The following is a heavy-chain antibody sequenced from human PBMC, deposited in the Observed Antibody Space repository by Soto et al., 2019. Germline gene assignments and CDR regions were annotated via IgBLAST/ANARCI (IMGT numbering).Heavy chain of an antibody. CDR2: ISGSGGST. V-gene: IGHV3-23*01. CDR1: GFTFSSYA. D-gene: IGHD3-10*01. Sequence: PGGSLRLSCAASGFTFSSYAMSWVRRAPGKGLEWVSAISGSGGSTYYADSVKGRFTISRDNSKNTLYLQMNSLRAEDTAVYYCAKDITRDDAFDIWGQGTMVTVSS. J-gene: IGHJ3*02. CDR3: AKDITRDDAFDI.